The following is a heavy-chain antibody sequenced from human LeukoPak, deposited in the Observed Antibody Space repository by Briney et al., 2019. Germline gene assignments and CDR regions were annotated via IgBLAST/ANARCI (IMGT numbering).Heavy chain of an antibody. CDR3: ANRETAGGPGGFSPY. CDR1: GFTFGTHA. CDR2: ISRGSIT. D-gene: IGHD5-18*01. V-gene: IGHV3-23*01. Sequence: GGSLRLSCVASGFTFGTHAMSWVRQVPGKGLEWVSGISRGSITYYSDSVKGRFTISRDNSRATLFLQMNSLRAEDTAVYYCANRETAGGPGGFSPYWGQGTLVTVSS. J-gene: IGHJ4*02.